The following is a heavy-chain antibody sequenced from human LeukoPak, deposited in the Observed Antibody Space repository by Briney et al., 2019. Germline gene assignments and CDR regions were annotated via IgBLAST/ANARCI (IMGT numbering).Heavy chain of an antibody. CDR3: ARDYGDYWGYFDY. CDR1: GFTLSTYT. J-gene: IGHJ4*02. V-gene: IGHV3-30*04. D-gene: IGHD4-17*01. Sequence: GGSLRLSCAASGFTLSTYTMNWVRQAPGKGLEWVAVISYDGSNKYYADSVKGRFTISRDNSKNTLYLQMNSLRAEDTAVYYCARDYGDYWGYFDYWGQGTLVTVSS. CDR2: ISYDGSNK.